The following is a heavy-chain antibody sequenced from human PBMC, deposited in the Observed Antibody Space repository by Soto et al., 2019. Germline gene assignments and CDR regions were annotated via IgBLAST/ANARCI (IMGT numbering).Heavy chain of an antibody. J-gene: IGHJ4*02. CDR3: ARGPGYSFDY. Sequence: ESGGGLVQPGGSLRLSCAASGFTFSSYAMHWVRQAPGKGLEYVSAISSNGGSTYYANSVKGRFTISRDNSKNTLYLQMGSLRAEDMAVYYCARGPGYSFDYWGQGTLVTVSS. CDR1: GFTFSSYA. CDR2: ISSNGGST. V-gene: IGHV3-64*01.